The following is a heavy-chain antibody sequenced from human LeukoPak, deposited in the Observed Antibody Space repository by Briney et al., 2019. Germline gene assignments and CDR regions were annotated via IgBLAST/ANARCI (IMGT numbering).Heavy chain of an antibody. CDR2: IYYSGST. Sequence: PSETLSLTCTVSGGSISSYYWSWIRQPPGKGLEWIGYIYYSGSTNYNPSLKSRVTISVDTSKNQFSLKLSSVTAADTAVYYCAKGFYGDYTFDYWGQGTLVTVSS. J-gene: IGHJ4*02. CDR1: GGSISSYY. D-gene: IGHD4-17*01. CDR3: AKGFYGDYTFDY. V-gene: IGHV4-59*01.